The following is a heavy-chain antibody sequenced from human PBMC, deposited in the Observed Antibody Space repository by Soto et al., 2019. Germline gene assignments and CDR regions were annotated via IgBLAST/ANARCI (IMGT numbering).Heavy chain of an antibody. V-gene: IGHV4-31*03. CDR2: ISYGGST. CDR1: GGSINSGGYC. CDR3: SRGILV. J-gene: IGHJ4*02. Sequence: QVQRQESGPGLVKPSQSLSLTCTVSGGSINSGGYCWSWIRQHPGKGLDWIGCISYGGSTSYNPSLKSRVTISVDTSKNQFSLKLTSVTAADTAVYYCSRGILVWGQGALITVSS. D-gene: IGHD5-18*01.